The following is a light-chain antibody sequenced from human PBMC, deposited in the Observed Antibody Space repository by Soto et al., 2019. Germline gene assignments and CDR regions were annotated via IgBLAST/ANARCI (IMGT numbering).Light chain of an antibody. J-gene: IGKJ2*01. CDR3: QQRSNWPQYT. V-gene: IGKV3-11*01. CDR1: QSVSSY. Sequence: EIVLTQSPATLSLSPGERATLSCRASQSVSSYLAWYQQKPGQAPRLLIYDASNRATGIPARFSGSGSRTNFTLTISSLEPEDFAVYYCQQRSNWPQYTFGQGTKLEI. CDR2: DAS.